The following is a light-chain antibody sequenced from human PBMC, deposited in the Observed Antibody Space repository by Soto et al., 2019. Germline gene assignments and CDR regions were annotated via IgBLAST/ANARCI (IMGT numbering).Light chain of an antibody. CDR1: QGIAKD. V-gene: IGKV1-17*01. Sequence: DIQMTQSPSSLSASVGDRVTITCRASQGIAKDLGWYQQKPGKAPKRLIYGASNLQSGVPSRFSGSGSGKEFTLTISFLQPEDVATYYCLQHNIYPLTFGGGTKVQIK. CDR3: LQHNIYPLT. J-gene: IGKJ4*01. CDR2: GAS.